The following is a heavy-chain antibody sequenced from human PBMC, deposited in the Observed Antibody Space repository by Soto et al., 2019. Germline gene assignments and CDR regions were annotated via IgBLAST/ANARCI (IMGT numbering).Heavy chain of an antibody. D-gene: IGHD2-21*01. CDR3: ARAWGATEGDSDI. V-gene: IGHV4-61*01. Sequence: SETLSLTCTVSGGSVTSSSYYWTWVRQPPGKGLEWIGYISHIGSTNYNPSLKSRVTISLDTSKNQFSLKLRSVTPADTALYFCARAWGATEGDSDIWGQGTMVTVSS. CDR2: ISHIGST. CDR1: GGSVTSSSYY. J-gene: IGHJ3*02.